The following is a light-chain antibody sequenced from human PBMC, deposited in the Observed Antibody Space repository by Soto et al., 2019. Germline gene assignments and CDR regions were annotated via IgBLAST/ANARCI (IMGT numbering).Light chain of an antibody. CDR2: RDS. V-gene: IGLV3-9*01. J-gene: IGLJ1*01. Sequence: YELTQPLSVSVALGQTARITCGGNNIGSKNVHWYQQKPGQAPVLVMYRDSNRPSGIPERFSGSNSGNTATLTISRAQAGDEADYYCQVWDSSTSSYVFGTGTKVTVL. CDR1: NIGSKN. CDR3: QVWDSSTSSYV.